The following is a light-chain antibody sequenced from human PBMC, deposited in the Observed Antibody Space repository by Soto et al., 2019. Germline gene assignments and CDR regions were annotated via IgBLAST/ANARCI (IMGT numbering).Light chain of an antibody. CDR3: QQYGSSPRT. V-gene: IGKV3-20*01. CDR1: QTVRNNY. CDR2: AAS. J-gene: IGKJ1*01. Sequence: EIVLTQSPGTLSLSQGERATLFCRASQTVRNNYLAWYQQRPGQAPRLLIYAASSRATGIPDRFSGSGSGTDFTLTISRLEPEDFAVYYCQQYGSSPRTFGRGTKVDI.